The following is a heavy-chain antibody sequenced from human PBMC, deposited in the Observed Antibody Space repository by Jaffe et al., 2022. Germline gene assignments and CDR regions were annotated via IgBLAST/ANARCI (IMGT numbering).Heavy chain of an antibody. J-gene: IGHJ4*02. CDR3: ARVDWGRYFGYHIDQ. Sequence: QVQLQESGPGLVKPSETLSLTCTVSGGSISTYYWTWIRQPPGKRLEWIGYIYYSGSTNYNPSLKSRVTISVDTSKNQFSLKLTSVTAADTAVYYCARVDWGRYFGYHIDQWGQGTLVTVSS. V-gene: IGHV4-59*01. CDR1: GGSISTYY. D-gene: IGHD3-9*01. CDR2: IYYSGST.